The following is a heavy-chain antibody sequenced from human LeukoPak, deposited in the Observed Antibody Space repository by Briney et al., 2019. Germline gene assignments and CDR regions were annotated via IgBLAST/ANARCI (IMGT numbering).Heavy chain of an antibody. CDR1: GFTFSSYS. J-gene: IGHJ4*02. D-gene: IGHD1-26*01. Sequence: GGSLRLSCAASGFTFSSYSMNWVRQAPGKGLEWVSSISSSSSYIYYADSVKGRFTISRDNAKNSLYLQMNSLRAEDTAVYYCARESYIRGPLREVSGSRNDGDYFDYWGQGTLVTVSS. V-gene: IGHV3-21*01. CDR2: ISSSSSYI. CDR3: ARESYIRGPLREVSGSRNDGDYFDY.